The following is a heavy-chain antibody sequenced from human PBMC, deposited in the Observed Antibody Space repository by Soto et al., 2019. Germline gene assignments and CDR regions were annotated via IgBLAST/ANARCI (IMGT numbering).Heavy chain of an antibody. CDR3: ATDSGSNWRL. V-gene: IGHV1-3*01. CDR1: SFCSTNYN. Sequence: SVKVSWKGASFCSTNYNCHWVRQAPGQSLEWMGRINAANGNTQYSQNFQGRVTFTSDASASTAFMELTNLRIEDKAMYYCATDSGSNWRLWGQGTLVTVSS. J-gene: IGHJ4*02. D-gene: IGHD4-4*01. CDR2: INAANGNT.